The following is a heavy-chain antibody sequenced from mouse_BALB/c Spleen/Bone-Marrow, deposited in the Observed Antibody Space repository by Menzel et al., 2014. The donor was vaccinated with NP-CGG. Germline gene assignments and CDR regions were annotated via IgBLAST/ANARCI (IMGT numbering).Heavy chain of an antibody. V-gene: IGHV5-17*02. D-gene: IGHD1-1*01. Sequence: EVMLVESGGGLVQPGGSRKLSCAASGFTFSSFAMHWVRQAPEKGLEWVAYTSSGSSTIYYADTVMGRFTISRDNPKNTLFLQMTSLRSEDTAMYYCARSGSSSGYFGYWGQGTTLTVSS. CDR1: GFTFSSFA. CDR2: TSSGSSTI. CDR3: ARSGSSSGYFGY. J-gene: IGHJ2*01.